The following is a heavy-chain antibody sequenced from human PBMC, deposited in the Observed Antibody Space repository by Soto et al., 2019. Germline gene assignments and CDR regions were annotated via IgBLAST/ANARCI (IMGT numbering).Heavy chain of an antibody. Sequence: SVKVSCKASGGTFSSYAISWVRQAPGQGLEWMGGIIPIYGTANYAQKFQGRVTMTADASTSTAYMELRSLRSDDTAVYYCARDSSSSWSRGLDTSYWGQGTLVTVSS. D-gene: IGHD6-13*01. V-gene: IGHV1-69*13. CDR1: GGTFSSYA. CDR2: IIPIYGTA. J-gene: IGHJ4*02. CDR3: ARDSSSSWSRGLDTSY.